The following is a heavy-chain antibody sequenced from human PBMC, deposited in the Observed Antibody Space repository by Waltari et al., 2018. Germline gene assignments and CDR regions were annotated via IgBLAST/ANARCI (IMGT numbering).Heavy chain of an antibody. D-gene: IGHD2-21*02. J-gene: IGHJ6*02. V-gene: IGHV1-69*10. Sequence: QVQLVQSGAEVKKPGSSVKVSCKASGGTFSSYAISWVRPAPGQGLESMGGIIPILGIANYAQKFQGRVTITADKSTSTAYMELSSLRSEDTAVYYCARGVVAVTDLVYYGMDVWGQGTTVTVSS. CDR3: ARGVVAVTDLVYYGMDV. CDR2: IIPILGIA. CDR1: GGTFSSYA.